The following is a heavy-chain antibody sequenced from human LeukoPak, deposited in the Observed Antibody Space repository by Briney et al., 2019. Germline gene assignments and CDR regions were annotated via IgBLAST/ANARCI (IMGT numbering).Heavy chain of an antibody. CDR1: GFTFSSYS. V-gene: IGHV3-21*01. Sequence: GGSLRLSCAASGFTFSSYSMNWVRQAPGKGLEWVSSISSSSSYIYYADSVKGRFTISRDNAKNSLYLQMNSLRAEDAAVYYCARVYRVTVATMKEGYYFDYWGQGTLVTVSS. CDR3: ARVYRVTVATMKEGYYFDY. J-gene: IGHJ4*02. CDR2: ISSSSSYI. D-gene: IGHD5-24*01.